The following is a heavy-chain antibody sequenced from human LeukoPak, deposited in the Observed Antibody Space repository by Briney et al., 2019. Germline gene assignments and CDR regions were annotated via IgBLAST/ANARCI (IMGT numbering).Heavy chain of an antibody. Sequence: SSETLSLTCTVSGDSISSYYWGWIRQPPGKGLEWIGSIYYSGSTYYNPSLKSRVTISVDTSKNQFSLKLSSVTAADTAVYYCARVYDSSGYIDYWGQGALVTVSS. V-gene: IGHV4-39*01. D-gene: IGHD3-22*01. CDR1: GDSISSYY. J-gene: IGHJ4*02. CDR2: IYYSGST. CDR3: ARVYDSSGYIDY.